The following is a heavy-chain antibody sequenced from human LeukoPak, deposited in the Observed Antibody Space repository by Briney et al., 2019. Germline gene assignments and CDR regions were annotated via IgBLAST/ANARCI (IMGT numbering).Heavy chain of an antibody. CDR1: GFTFSSYG. Sequence: GGSLRLSCAASGFTFSSYGMNWVRQAPGKGPEWVSYISSSGSTIYYADSVKGRFTISRDNTKRSLYLQMDSLRAEDTAVYYCARPKLGYCSSVTCSAPNYYFDYWGQGTLVTVSS. D-gene: IGHD2-2*01. V-gene: IGHV3-48*01. CDR3: ARPKLGYCSSVTCSAPNYYFDY. J-gene: IGHJ4*02. CDR2: ISSSGSTI.